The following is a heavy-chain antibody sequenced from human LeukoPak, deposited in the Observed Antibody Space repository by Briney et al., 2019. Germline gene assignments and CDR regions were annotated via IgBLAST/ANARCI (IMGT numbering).Heavy chain of an antibody. V-gene: IGHV4-39*01. CDR3: ARQPLDLPAASDY. Sequence: SETLSLTCTVFGDSVSSSNYYWAWFRQPPGKGLDWIGSLYYDGRTYYSPSLESRVTVSVDTSKNQFALKLTSVTAADTAVYYCARQPLDLPAASDYWGQGTLVTVSS. CDR1: GDSVSSSNYY. CDR2: LYYDGRT. J-gene: IGHJ4*02. D-gene: IGHD2-2*01.